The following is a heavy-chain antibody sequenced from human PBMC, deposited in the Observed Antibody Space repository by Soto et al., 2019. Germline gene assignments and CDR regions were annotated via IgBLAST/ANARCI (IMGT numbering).Heavy chain of an antibody. CDR3: ARYISYAIDY. Sequence: SETLSLTCTVSGTSISSYYWSWIRQPPGKGLEWIANIHYSGTTNYNPSLASRVTISVDTSKNQFSLKMTSVTAADRAIYFCARYISYAIDYWGRGTLVTVSS. D-gene: IGHD2-8*01. CDR2: IHYSGTT. CDR1: GTSISSYY. J-gene: IGHJ4*02. V-gene: IGHV4-59*01.